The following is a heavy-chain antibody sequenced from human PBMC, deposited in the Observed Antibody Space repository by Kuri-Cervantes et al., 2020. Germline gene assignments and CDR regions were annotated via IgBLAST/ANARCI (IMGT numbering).Heavy chain of an antibody. Sequence: ASVKVSCKASGFTFTSSAVQWVRQARGQRLEWMGWISGYNGDTKYAQKLQGRVTMTTDTSTSTAYMELRSLGSDDTAVYYCARDSTSTGWHNFDYWGQGTLVTVSS. J-gene: IGHJ4*01. CDR2: ISGYNGDT. CDR3: ARDSTSTGWHNFDY. V-gene: IGHV1-18*01. D-gene: IGHD6-19*01. CDR1: GFTFTSSA.